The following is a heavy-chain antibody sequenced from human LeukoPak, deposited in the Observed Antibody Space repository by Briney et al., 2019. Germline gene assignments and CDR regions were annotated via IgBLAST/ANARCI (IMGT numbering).Heavy chain of an antibody. CDR2: INANGGVT. CDR1: GYTFIDQY. D-gene: IGHD6-19*01. Sequence: GASVKVSCKASGYTFIDQYVHWVRQAPGQGLEWMGWINANGGVTKYAQRFKDRVTLTRATSISTAYMELRRLTVNDTAIYYCATCRSAVPDFWRQGTLVTVSS. CDR3: ATCRSAVPDF. V-gene: IGHV1-2*02. J-gene: IGHJ4*02.